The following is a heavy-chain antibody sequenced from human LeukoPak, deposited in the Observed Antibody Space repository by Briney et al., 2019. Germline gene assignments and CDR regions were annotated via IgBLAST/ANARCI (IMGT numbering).Heavy chain of an antibody. Sequence: SGTLSLTCAVSVGSISSGNWWSWVRPSPGKGLEWIGEVYHNGTPNYNPSLKSRVTISADTFKNHFSLKLTSVTAADTAVYYCATAPILRGEAGEQYKYGMDVWGQGTTVIVSS. D-gene: IGHD1-1*01. V-gene: IGHV4-4*02. CDR2: VYHNGTP. CDR3: ATAPILRGEAGEQYKYGMDV. J-gene: IGHJ6*02. CDR1: VGSISSGNW.